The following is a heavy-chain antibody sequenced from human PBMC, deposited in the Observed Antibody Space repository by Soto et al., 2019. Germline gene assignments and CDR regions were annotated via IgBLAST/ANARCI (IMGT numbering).Heavy chain of an antibody. Sequence: EVQLLESGGDLAQPGGSLRLICAASGFTFSNYAMTWVRQSPGKGLEWVSTITSAGSTFYGDTVKGRFTISRDNSKSTLYLQMNSLGAEDTAVYYCAKTDKFHSQSSGWANRFDSWCQGTLVTVSS. J-gene: IGHJ4*02. D-gene: IGHD6-19*01. V-gene: IGHV3-23*01. CDR2: ITSAGST. CDR1: GFTFSNYA. CDR3: AKTDKFHSQSSGWANRFDS.